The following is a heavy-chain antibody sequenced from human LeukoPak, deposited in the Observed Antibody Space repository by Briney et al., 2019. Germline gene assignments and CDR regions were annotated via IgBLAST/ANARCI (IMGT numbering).Heavy chain of an antibody. CDR1: GVTFSYYA. CDR2: ITGSGGRT. Sequence: PGGSLRLSCAASGVTFSYYAMTWVRQAPGKGLEYVSTITGSGGRTYYADSVKGRFTISRDNSNNTLALQMNSLRAEDTAVYYCAKQGVRGVLIVASSGGMDVWGQGTTVTVSS. J-gene: IGHJ6*02. V-gene: IGHV3-23*01. D-gene: IGHD3-10*01. CDR3: AKQGVRGVLIVASSGGMDV.